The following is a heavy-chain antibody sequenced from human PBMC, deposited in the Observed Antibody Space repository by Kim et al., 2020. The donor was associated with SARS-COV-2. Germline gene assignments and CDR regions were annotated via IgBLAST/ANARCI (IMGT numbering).Heavy chain of an antibody. Sequence: GGSLRLSCAASGFTFSSYAMHWVRQAPGKGLEWVAVISYDGSNKYYADSVKGRFTISRDNSKNTLYLQMNSLRAEDTAVYYCARSEEPSIAAAGGFLGYWGQGTLVTVSS. CDR3: ARSEEPSIAAAGGFLGY. V-gene: IGHV3-30-3*01. CDR1: GFTFSSYA. CDR2: ISYDGSNK. J-gene: IGHJ4*02. D-gene: IGHD6-13*01.